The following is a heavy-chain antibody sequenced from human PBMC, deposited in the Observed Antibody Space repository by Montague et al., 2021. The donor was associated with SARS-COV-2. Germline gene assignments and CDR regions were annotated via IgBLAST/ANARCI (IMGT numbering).Heavy chain of an antibody. J-gene: IGHJ6*02. CDR3: ARQPLGYDFVYYYYGMDV. V-gene: IGHV6-1*01. Sequence: CAISGDSVSSNSAAWNWIRQSPSRGLEWLGTTYYRSKRYNDYAVSVKSRITNSPDTSKDLFSLQLNSVTPEDTAVYYCARQPLGYDFVYYYYGMDVWGQGTTVTVSS. CDR1: GDSVSSNSAA. D-gene: IGHD5-12*01. CDR2: TYYRSKRYN.